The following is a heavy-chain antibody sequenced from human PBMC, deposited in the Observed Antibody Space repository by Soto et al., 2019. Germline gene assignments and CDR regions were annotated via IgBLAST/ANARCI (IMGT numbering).Heavy chain of an antibody. CDR3: ARCEYSGYDGFGWVLYYYGMDV. V-gene: IGHV1-2*02. J-gene: IGHJ6*02. CDR2: INPNSGGT. CDR1: GYTFTGYY. D-gene: IGHD5-12*01. Sequence: ASVKVSCKASGYTFTGYYMHWVRQAPGQGLEWMGWINPNSGGTNYAQKFQGRVTMIRDTSISTAYMELSRLRSDDTAVYYCARCEYSGYDGFGWVLYYYGMDVWGQGTTVTVSS.